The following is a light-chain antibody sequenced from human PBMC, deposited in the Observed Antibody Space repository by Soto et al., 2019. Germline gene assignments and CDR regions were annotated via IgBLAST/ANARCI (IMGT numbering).Light chain of an antibody. J-gene: IGKJ2*01. CDR3: QQYGSSPPYT. V-gene: IGKV3-20*01. CDR2: GSS. CDR1: QSVSNNY. Sequence: EVVLTQSPGTLSLSPGERASLSCRASQSVSNNYLAWYQQKPGQSPKLLIFGSSDRATGIPDRFSGSGSGTDFTLNISRLEPEDFAVYYCQQYGSSPPYTFGHGTKLEIK.